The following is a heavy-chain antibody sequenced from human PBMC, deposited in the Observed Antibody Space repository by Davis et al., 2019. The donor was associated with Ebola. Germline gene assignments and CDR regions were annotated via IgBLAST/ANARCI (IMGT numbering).Heavy chain of an antibody. CDR1: GFIFSSYG. V-gene: IGHV3-33*05. J-gene: IGHJ4*02. Sequence: GGSLRLSCAASGFIFSSYGMHWVRQAPGKGLEWVAVISYDGSNKYYADSVKGRFTISRDNSKNTLYLQMNSLRVEDTAMYYCVSLLHWGQGARVTVSS. CDR3: VSLLH. CDR2: ISYDGSNK.